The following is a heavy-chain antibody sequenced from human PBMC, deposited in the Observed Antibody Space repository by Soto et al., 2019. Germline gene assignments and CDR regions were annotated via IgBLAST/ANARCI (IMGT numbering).Heavy chain of an antibody. CDR3: ASQGEPSISPRDSYGRDV. Sequence: GASVKVSCKSSGYSLINYYVHWVRQAPGRGLEWMGWINPHSGDTNYAQKFQARVTMTRDTSISTVFVELRRLTSDDTTLYFCASQGEPSISPRDSYGRDVWGQGTSVTVSS. CDR1: GYSLINYY. D-gene: IGHD3-16*01. CDR2: INPHSGDT. V-gene: IGHV1-2*02. J-gene: IGHJ6*02.